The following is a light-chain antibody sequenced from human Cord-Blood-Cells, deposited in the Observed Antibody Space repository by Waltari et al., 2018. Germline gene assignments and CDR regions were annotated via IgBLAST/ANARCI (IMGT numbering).Light chain of an antibody. Sequence: QSALTQPPSASGSPGQSVTISCTGTSSDVGGYNYVSWYQQHPGKAPKLMIYEVSKRPSGVPDGFSGSKSGNTASLTVSGLEAEDEADYYCSSYAGSNSGVFGGGTKLTVL. CDR3: SSYAGSNSGV. CDR2: EVS. V-gene: IGLV2-8*01. CDR1: SSDVGGYNY. J-gene: IGLJ3*02.